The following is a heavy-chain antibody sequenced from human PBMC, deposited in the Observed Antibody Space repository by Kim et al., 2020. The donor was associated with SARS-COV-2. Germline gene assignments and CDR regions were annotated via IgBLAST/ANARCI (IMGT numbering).Heavy chain of an antibody. CDR1: GFTFSSYA. CDR2: ISGSGGST. CDR3: AKDFYYDSSGYSVSGFGY. Sequence: GGSLRLSCAASGFTFSSYAMSWVRQAPGKGLEWVSAISGSGGSTYYADSVKGRFTISRDNSKNTLYLQMNSLRAEDTAVYYCAKDFYYDSSGYSVSGFGYWGQETLVTVSS. J-gene: IGHJ4*02. D-gene: IGHD3-22*01. V-gene: IGHV3-23*01.